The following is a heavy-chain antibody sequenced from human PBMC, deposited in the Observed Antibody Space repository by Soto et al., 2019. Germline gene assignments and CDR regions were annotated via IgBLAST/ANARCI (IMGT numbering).Heavy chain of an antibody. CDR2: IIPIFGTA. CDR3: ARDSSSWYYFDY. CDR1: GGTFSSYA. D-gene: IGHD6-13*01. Sequence: GASVKVSCKSSGGTFSSYAISWVRQAPGQGLEWMGGIIPIFGTANYAQKFQGRVTITADESTSTAYMELSSLRSEDTAVYYCARDSSSWYYFDYWGQGIPVTVSS. J-gene: IGHJ4*02. V-gene: IGHV1-69*13.